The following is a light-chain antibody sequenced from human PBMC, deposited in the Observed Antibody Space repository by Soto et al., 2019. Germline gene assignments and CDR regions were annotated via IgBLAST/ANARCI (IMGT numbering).Light chain of an antibody. Sequence: EIVMTQSPATLSVSAGERATLSCRASQSVSNNLAWYQQKPGQAPRLLIYGASTRATGLPARFSGSGSGTEFTLTISSLQSEDFAVYYCQQYNNWPPQITFGQGTRLEIK. CDR1: QSVSNN. CDR2: GAS. V-gene: IGKV3-15*01. J-gene: IGKJ5*01. CDR3: QQYNNWPPQIT.